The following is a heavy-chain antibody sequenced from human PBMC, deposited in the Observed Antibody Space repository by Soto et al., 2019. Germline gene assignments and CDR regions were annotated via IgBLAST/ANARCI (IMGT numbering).Heavy chain of an antibody. CDR2: ISYDGGSK. D-gene: IGHD3-16*01. CDR1: GFTFSSYA. V-gene: IGHV3-30-3*01. CDR3: AREGAEQAFDI. Sequence: QVLLVESGGGVVQPGRSLRLSCAASGFTFSSYAIHWIRQAPGMGLEWVTIISYDGGSKYYADSVKGRFTISRDNSQNTLYLQMNSLIVEDTAVYYCAREGAEQAFDIWGQGTMVTVSS. J-gene: IGHJ3*02.